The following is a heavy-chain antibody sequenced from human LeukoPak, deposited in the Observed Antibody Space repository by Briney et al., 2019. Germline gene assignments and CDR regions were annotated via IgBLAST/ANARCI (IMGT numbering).Heavy chain of an antibody. CDR2: IKQDGSEK. D-gene: IGHD3-10*01. Sequence: GSLRLSCAASGFTFSSYGMSWVRQAPGKGLEWVANIKQDGSEKYYVDSVKGRFTISRDNAKNSLYLQMNSLRAEDTAVYYCAREYYYGSGSPYGMDVWGQGTTVTVS. V-gene: IGHV3-7*01. CDR3: AREYYYGSGSPYGMDV. J-gene: IGHJ6*02. CDR1: GFTFSSYG.